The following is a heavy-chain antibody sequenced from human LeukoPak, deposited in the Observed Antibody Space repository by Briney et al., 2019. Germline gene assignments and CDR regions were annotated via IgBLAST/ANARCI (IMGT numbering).Heavy chain of an antibody. CDR1: GYTFTGYY. V-gene: IGHV1-2*02. J-gene: IGHJ6*03. D-gene: IGHD3-10*01. CDR2: INPNSGGT. CDR3: ARDGSEGTSSSYYYYYMDV. Sequence: ASVKVSCKASGYTFTGYYMHWVRQAPGQGLEWMGWINPNSGGTNYAQKFQGRVTMTRDTSISTAYMELSRLRSDDAAVYYCARDGSEGTSSSYYYYYMDVWGKGTTVTVSS.